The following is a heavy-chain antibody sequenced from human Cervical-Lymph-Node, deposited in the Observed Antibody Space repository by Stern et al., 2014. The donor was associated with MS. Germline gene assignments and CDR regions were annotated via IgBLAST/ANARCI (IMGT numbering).Heavy chain of an antibody. V-gene: IGHV1-18*01. CDR2: ISVYNGNI. D-gene: IGHD1-26*01. CDR3: TRDRGIMGTTTGDY. J-gene: IGHJ4*02. CDR1: GFNFSNYG. Sequence: QVQLVQSVAEVTKPGASVKVSCKASGFNFSNYGLSWVRQAPGQGLEWMGWISVYNGNIDFSQPFQGRLTMTTATSTCTVFLELWSLRSADTAVYYCTRDRGIMGTTTGDYWGQGTLVSVSS.